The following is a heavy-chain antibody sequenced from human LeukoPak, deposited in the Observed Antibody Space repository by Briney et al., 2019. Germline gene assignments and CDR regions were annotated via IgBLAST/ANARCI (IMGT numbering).Heavy chain of an antibody. Sequence: ASVKVSCKASGYTFTGYYMHWVRQAPGQGLEWMGWISAYNGNTNYAQKLQGRVTMTTDTSTSTAYMELRSLRSDDTAVYYCARELWQLEIDYWGQGTLVTVSS. J-gene: IGHJ4*02. CDR3: ARELWQLEIDY. V-gene: IGHV1-18*04. D-gene: IGHD6-13*01. CDR1: GYTFTGYY. CDR2: ISAYNGNT.